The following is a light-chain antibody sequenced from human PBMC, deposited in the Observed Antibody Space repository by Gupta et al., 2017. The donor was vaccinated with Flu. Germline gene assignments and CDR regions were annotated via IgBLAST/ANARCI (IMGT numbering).Light chain of an antibody. J-gene: IGKJ1*01. V-gene: IGKV4-1*01. CDR3: QQDNSTPLT. CDR1: QSCLYSNNNKSY. CDR2: WAS. Sequence: SLGGRATINCKPSQSCLYSNNNKSYLAWYQQKPGQPPKLLIYWASTREAGVPDSFIGSGSGTDFTLTISRLQAEDVAVYYCQQDNSTPLTFGQGTKVEIK.